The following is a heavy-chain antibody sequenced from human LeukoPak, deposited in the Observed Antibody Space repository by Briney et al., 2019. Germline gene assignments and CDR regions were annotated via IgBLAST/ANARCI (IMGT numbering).Heavy chain of an antibody. CDR1: GFTFSSYW. J-gene: IGHJ4*02. D-gene: IGHD3-3*01. V-gene: IGHV3-7*01. CDR2: IKQDGSEK. CDR3: ARDQGSFDFWSGYYGVLDY. Sequence: GGSLRLSCAASGFTFSSYWMSWVRQAPGKGLEWVANIKQDGSEKYYVDSVKGRFTISRDNAKNSLYLQMNSLRAEDTAVYYCARDQGSFDFWSGYYGVLDYWGQGTLVTVSS.